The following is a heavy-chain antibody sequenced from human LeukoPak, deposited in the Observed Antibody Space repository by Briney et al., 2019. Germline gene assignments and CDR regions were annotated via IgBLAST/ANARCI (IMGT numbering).Heavy chain of an antibody. D-gene: IGHD6-19*01. CDR1: GGSISSYY. CDR2: IYTSGST. J-gene: IGHJ2*01. Sequence: SETLSLTCTVSGGSISSYYWSWIRQPAGKGLEWIGRIYTSGSTNYNPSLKSRVTMSVDTSKNQFSLKLSSVTAADTAVYYRARDVHIAVAGEWYFDLWGRGTLVTVSS. V-gene: IGHV4-4*07. CDR3: ARDVHIAVAGEWYFDL.